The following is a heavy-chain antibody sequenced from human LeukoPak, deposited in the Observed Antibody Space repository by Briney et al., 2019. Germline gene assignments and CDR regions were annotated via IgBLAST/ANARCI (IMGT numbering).Heavy chain of an antibody. D-gene: IGHD6-13*01. CDR3: ARDRLAAAGTSDY. CDR1: GYTFTSHA. CDR2: ISAYNGDT. V-gene: IGHV1-18*01. Sequence: ASVKVSCKASGYTFTSHAISWVRQAPGEGLEWMGWISAYNGDTKYAQKLQGRVTMTTDTSTSTAYMELRSLRSDDTAVYYCARDRLAAAGTSDYWGQGTLVTVSS. J-gene: IGHJ4*02.